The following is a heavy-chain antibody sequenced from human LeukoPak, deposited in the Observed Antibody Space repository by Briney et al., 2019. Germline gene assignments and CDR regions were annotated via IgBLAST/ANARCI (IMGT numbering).Heavy chain of an antibody. D-gene: IGHD3-9*01. Sequence: GASVKVSCKASGYPFTGYYVHWVRQAPGQGLEWMGGIIPIFGTANYAQKFQGRVTITADESTSTAYMELSSLRSEDTAVYYCAIDLGLDAFDIWGQGTMVTVSS. CDR2: IIPIFGTA. V-gene: IGHV1-69*13. CDR1: GYPFTGYY. CDR3: AIDLGLDAFDI. J-gene: IGHJ3*02.